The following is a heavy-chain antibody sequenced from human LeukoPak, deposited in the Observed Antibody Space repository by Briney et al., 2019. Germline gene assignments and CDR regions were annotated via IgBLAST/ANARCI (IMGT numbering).Heavy chain of an antibody. Sequence: ASVTVSFKASGYTFTGYYMHWVRQAPGQGLEWMGWSNPTSGGTDYAQKLKGRVTMTRDTSNSTAYMELSRLRSDDTAVYYCARAYGSGSPNDAFDIWGQGTMVTVSS. D-gene: IGHD3-10*01. CDR2: SNPTSGGT. J-gene: IGHJ3*02. CDR3: ARAYGSGSPNDAFDI. CDR1: GYTFTGYY. V-gene: IGHV1-2*02.